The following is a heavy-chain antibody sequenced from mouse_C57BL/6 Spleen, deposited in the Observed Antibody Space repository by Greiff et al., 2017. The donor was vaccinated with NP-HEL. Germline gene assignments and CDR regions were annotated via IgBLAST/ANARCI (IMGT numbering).Heavy chain of an antibody. CDR1: GYTFTSYW. D-gene: IGHD1-1*01. V-gene: IGHV1-64*01. Sequence: VQLQQPGAELVKPGASVKLSCKASGYTFTSYWMHWVKQRPGQGLEWIGMIHPNSGSTNYNEKFKSKATLTVDKSSSTAYMQLISLTSEDSAVYYCARDHYYGSPTGDYWGQGTTLTVSS. CDR3: ARDHYYGSPTGDY. J-gene: IGHJ2*01. CDR2: IHPNSGST.